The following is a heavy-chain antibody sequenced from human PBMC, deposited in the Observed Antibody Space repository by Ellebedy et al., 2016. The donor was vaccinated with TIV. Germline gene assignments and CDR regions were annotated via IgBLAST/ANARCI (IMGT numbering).Heavy chain of an antibody. J-gene: IGHJ4*02. CDR1: GGSISSGGYS. D-gene: IGHD5-12*01. V-gene: IGHV4-30-2*01. CDR2: IYHSGNT. Sequence: SETLSLTXAVSGGSISSGGYSWSWIRQPTGKGLEWIGYIYHSGNTSYNPSLKDRVTISVDRSKNQFSLKLSSVTAADTAVYYCARESGYGGPFDYWGQGTLVTVSS. CDR3: ARESGYGGPFDY.